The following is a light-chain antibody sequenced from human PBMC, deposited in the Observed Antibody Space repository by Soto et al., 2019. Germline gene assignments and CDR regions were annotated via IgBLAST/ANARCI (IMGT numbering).Light chain of an antibody. J-gene: IGLJ2*01. V-gene: IGLV2-23*02. CDR3: CSYAGSSTVV. CDR2: AVS. CDR1: SSYVGSYNL. Sequence: QSALTQPASVSGSPGQSITISCTGTSSYVGSYNLVSWYQQHPGTAPKLMIYAVSKRPSGVSNRFSGSKSGNTASLTISGLQAEYEADYYCCSYAGSSTVVFGGGTKLTVL.